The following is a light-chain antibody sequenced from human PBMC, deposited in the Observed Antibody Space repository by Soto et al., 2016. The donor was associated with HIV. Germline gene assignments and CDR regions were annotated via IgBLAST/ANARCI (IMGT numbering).Light chain of an antibody. V-gene: IGLV3-25*03. CDR3: QSADSSVV. Sequence: SYELTQPPSVLVSPGQTARITCSGDALPNQYAYWYQQKPGQAPVLVIYKDTERPSGIPERFSGSSSGTTVTLSISGVQAEDEADYYCQSADSSVVFGGGTKPTVL. CDR1: ALPNQY. CDR2: KDT. J-gene: IGLJ2*01.